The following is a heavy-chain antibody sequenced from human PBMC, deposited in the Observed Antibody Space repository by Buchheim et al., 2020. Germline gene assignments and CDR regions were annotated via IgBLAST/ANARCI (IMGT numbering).Heavy chain of an antibody. D-gene: IGHD3-10*01. V-gene: IGHV4-4*02. CDR1: GGSISSSDW. CDR3: AREPIGRYFDN. J-gene: IGHJ4*02. Sequence: QVQLQESGPGLVKPSGTLSLTCAVSGGSISSSDWWSWVRQPPGKGLEWIGEIFHSGGTNDNPSLSSRVTMSVDKSTNQFSLKLTSVTAADTAVYYCAREPIGRYFDNWGQGTL. CDR2: IFHSGGT.